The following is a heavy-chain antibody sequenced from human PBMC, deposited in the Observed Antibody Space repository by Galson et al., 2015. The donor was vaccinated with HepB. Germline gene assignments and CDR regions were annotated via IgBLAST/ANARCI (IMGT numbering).Heavy chain of an antibody. Sequence: SLRLSCAASGFTFSSYSIHWVRQAPGKGLEWVAVIWYDSSNKYYADSVKGRFTISRDNSKNTLYLQMNSLSAEDTAVYYCARDGRQFRFSGTWFDPWGQGTLVTVSS. J-gene: IGHJ5*02. D-gene: IGHD3-10*01. V-gene: IGHV3-33*01. CDR1: GFTFSSYS. CDR2: IWYDSSNK. CDR3: ARDGRQFRFSGTWFDP.